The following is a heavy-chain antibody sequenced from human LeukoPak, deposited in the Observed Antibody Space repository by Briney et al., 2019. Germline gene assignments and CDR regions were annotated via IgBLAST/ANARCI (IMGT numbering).Heavy chain of an antibody. CDR1: GFTFSDFY. J-gene: IGHJ4*02. CDR2: RSSSGNTI. Sequence: GGSLRLSCTASGFTFSDFYMSWIRQAPGKGLEWISYRSSSGNTIYYADSVKGRFTISRDNAKNSLYLQMNSLRAEDTAVYYCARARDGYNYYPFDYWGQGTLVTVSS. D-gene: IGHD5-12*01. CDR3: ARARDGYNYYPFDY. V-gene: IGHV3-11*01.